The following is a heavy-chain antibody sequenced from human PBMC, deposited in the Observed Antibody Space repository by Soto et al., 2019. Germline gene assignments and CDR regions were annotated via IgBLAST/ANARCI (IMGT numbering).Heavy chain of an antibody. Sequence: GGSLRLSCAASGFTFSSYWMSWVRQAPGKGLEWVANIKQDGSEKYYVDSVKGRFTISRDNAKNSLYLQMNSLRAEDTAVYYCARVGFGSSRWYRYYFDYWGQGTLVTVSS. V-gene: IGHV3-7*05. CDR3: ARVGFGSSRWYRYYFDY. CDR1: GFTFSSYW. J-gene: IGHJ4*02. CDR2: IKQDGSEK. D-gene: IGHD6-13*01.